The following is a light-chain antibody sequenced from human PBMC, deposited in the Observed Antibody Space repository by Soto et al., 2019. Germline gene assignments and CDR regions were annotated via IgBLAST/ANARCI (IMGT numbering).Light chain of an antibody. J-gene: IGKJ1*01. CDR2: KAS. Sequence: DIQMTQSPSTLSASVGDRVTITCRPSQSISSWLAWYQQKQGNAPKLLIYKASILESGVPSRFSGSGSGTEFTLTISSLQPDDFATYYCQQYDSYSRTFGQGTKVEIK. CDR1: QSISSW. CDR3: QQYDSYSRT. V-gene: IGKV1-5*03.